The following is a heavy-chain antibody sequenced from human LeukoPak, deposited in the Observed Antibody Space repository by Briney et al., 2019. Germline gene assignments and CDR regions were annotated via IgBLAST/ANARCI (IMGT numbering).Heavy chain of an antibody. J-gene: IGHJ4*02. Sequence: GASAKVSCKASGYTFTGYYMHWVRQAPGQGLEWVGWINPNRGGTNFAQKFHGRVTMTSDTSISTAYMELSSLTSDDTAVYYCARGGCYLYVDSWGQGTLVTVSS. CDR2: INPNRGGT. CDR3: ARGGCYLYVDS. V-gene: IGHV1-2*02. CDR1: GYTFTGYY. D-gene: IGHD2-15*01.